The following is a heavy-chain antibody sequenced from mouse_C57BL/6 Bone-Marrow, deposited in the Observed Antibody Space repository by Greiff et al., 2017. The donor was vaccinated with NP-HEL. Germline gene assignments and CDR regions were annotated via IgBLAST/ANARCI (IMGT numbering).Heavy chain of an antibody. Sequence: EVKLVESGGGLVQPGESLKLSCESNEYEFPSHDMSWVRKTPEKRLELVAAINSDGGSTYYPDTMERRFIISRDNTKKTLYLQMSSLRSEDTALYYCARQVYYGSSFWYFDVWGTGTTVTVSS. CDR2: INSDGGST. J-gene: IGHJ1*03. V-gene: IGHV5-2*01. CDR3: ARQVYYGSSFWYFDV. D-gene: IGHD1-1*01. CDR1: EYEFPSHD.